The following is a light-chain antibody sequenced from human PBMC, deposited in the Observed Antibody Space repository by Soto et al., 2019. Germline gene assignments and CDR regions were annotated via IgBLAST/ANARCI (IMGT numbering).Light chain of an antibody. CDR2: GAS. CDR3: QQYANSPFT. Sequence: EIVLTQSPGTLPLSPGERATLSFSASQSVSSNYLVWYQQKPGQDPRPLIYGASSRATGITDRFSGSVSGTDFPLTISRLEPEDFAVYYCQQYANSPFTCGQGTKLEIK. CDR1: QSVSSNY. V-gene: IGKV3-20*01. J-gene: IGKJ2*01.